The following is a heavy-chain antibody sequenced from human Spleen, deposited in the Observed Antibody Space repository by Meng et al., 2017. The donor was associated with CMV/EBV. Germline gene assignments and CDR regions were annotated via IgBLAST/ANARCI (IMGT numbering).Heavy chain of an antibody. CDR2: IKRGDYT. Sequence: QLQLVVAGCCLLSPGASLSLACAAFGFTFADSSLSWIRQAPGKGLEWVSCIKRGDYTSYADSVKGRFTISRDNAENSVSLQMNNLRVEDSAVYYCASGFDWYPDYWGQGALVTVSS. J-gene: IGHJ4*02. V-gene: IGHV3-11*06. D-gene: IGHD3-9*01. CDR1: GFTFADSS. CDR3: ASGFDWYPDY.